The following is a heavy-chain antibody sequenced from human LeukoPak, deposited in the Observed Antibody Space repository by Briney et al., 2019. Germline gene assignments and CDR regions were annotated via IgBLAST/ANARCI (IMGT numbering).Heavy chain of an antibody. D-gene: IGHD3-10*01. V-gene: IGHV3-30*18. CDR2: ISSDGSNE. CDR3: AKGHDTSTWFGTRLDP. CDR1: GFTFSTYA. J-gene: IGHJ5*02. Sequence: PGRPLRLSCGASGFTFSTYAMHWVRQTPDKGLEWVAVISSDGSNENYADSVKGRFIISRDNSKNTLFLRMNNLTPEDTAVYYCAKGHDTSTWFGTRLDPWGQGTLVTVSS.